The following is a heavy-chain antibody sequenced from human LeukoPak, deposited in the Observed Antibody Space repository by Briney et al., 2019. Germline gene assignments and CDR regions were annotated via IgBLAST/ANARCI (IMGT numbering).Heavy chain of an antibody. J-gene: IGHJ6*03. CDR3: ARGVPRIRLWPSAPYYYYMDV. V-gene: IGHV1-18*01. D-gene: IGHD5-18*01. CDR1: GYTVTRCG. Sequence: GASVKVSCKASGYTVTRCGISWVRQAPGQGLEWMGWISAYNGNTNYAQKLQGRVTMTTDTSTSTASMELRSLRSDDTAVYYCARGVPRIRLWPSAPYYYYMDVWGKGTTVTVSS. CDR2: ISAYNGNT.